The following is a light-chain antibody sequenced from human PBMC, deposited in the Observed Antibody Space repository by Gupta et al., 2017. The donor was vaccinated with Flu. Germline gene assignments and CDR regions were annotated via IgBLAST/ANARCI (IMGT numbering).Light chain of an antibody. CDR2: EDN. CDR1: SGSIANNY. J-gene: IGLJ3*02. CDR3: QCYAGSNWV. V-gene: IGLV6-57*03. Sequence: FLLTHPHSVSESPGTTVTISCTRSSGSIANNYVQWYQQRPGSAPTTVIYEDNHRPSGVPDRFSGSIDISSNSASLSISGLKTEDGADYYCQCYAGSNWVFGGGTKLTVL.